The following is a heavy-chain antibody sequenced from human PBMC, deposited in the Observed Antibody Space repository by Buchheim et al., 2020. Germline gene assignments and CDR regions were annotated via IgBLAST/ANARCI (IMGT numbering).Heavy chain of an antibody. D-gene: IGHD2-8*01. CDR3: ARIGYCTKGVCSPADY. J-gene: IGHJ4*02. Sequence: QVQLVQSGAEVKKPGSSVKVSCKASGGTFSSYAISWVRQAPGQGLEWMGGIIPICGTANYAQKFQGRVPITADKSTVTHYMELSSLRSEDTAVYYCARIGYCTKGVCSPADYWGQGTL. CDR2: IIPICGTA. CDR1: GGTFSSYA. V-gene: IGHV1-69*06.